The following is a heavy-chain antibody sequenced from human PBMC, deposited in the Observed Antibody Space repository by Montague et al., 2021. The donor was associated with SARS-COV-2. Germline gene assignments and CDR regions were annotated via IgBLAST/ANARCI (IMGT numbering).Heavy chain of an antibody. CDR1: GGSFSGYY. Sequence: SETLSLTCAVYGGSFSGYYWSWIRQPPGKGLEWIGEINHSGSTNYNPSPNSRVTISVDTSKNQFSLKLSSVTAADTAVYYCTREGYQVLWSDYYYYGMDVWGQGTTVTVSS. CDR3: TREGYQVLWSDYYYYGMDV. J-gene: IGHJ6*02. CDR2: INHSGST. V-gene: IGHV4-34*01. D-gene: IGHD2-2*01.